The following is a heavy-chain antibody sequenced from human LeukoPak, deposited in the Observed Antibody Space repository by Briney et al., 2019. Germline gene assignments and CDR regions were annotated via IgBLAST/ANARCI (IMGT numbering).Heavy chain of an antibody. CDR3: ARQGVDRYYYDSSGSNKGFDY. CDR2: IYYSGST. Sequence: SETLSLTXTVSGGSISSSSYYWGWIRQPPGEGLEWIGSIYYSGSTYYNPSLKSRVTISVDTSKNQFSLKLSSVTAADTAVYYCARQGVDRYYYDSSGSNKGFDYWGQRTLVTVSS. J-gene: IGHJ4*02. V-gene: IGHV4-39*01. CDR1: GGSISSSSYY. D-gene: IGHD3-22*01.